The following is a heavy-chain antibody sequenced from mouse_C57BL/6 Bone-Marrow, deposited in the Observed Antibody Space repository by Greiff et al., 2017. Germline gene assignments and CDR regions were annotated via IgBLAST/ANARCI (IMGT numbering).Heavy chain of an antibody. CDR1: GYTFTEYT. D-gene: IGHD3-2*02. V-gene: IGHV1-62-2*01. CDR2: FYPGSGSI. J-gene: IGHJ2*01. CDR3: PRHEKEVTAQATYFDY. Sequence: QVHVKQSGAELVKPGASVKLSCKASGYTFTEYTIHWVKQRSGQGLEWIGWFYPGSGSIKYNEKFKDKATLTADKSSSTVYMELSRLTSEDSAVYFCPRHEKEVTAQATYFDYWGQGTTLTVSS.